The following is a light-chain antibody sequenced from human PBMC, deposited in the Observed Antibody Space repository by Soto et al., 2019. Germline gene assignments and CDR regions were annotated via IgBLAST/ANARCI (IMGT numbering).Light chain of an antibody. Sequence: QSVLTQPVSVSGAPGQSIAISCTGNSSDVGGYNYVSWYQHHPGKAPKLMVYDVSNRPSGVSNRFSGSKSGNTASLTISGLQAEDEADYYCSSYTSSSTYVFGTGTTVTV. CDR3: SSYTSSSTYV. V-gene: IGLV2-14*03. J-gene: IGLJ1*01. CDR1: SSDVGGYNY. CDR2: DVS.